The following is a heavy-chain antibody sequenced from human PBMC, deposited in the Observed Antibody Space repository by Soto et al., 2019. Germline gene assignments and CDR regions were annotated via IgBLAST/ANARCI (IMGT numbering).Heavy chain of an antibody. CDR2: IKQDGSEK. J-gene: IGHJ4*02. V-gene: IGHV3-7*05. D-gene: IGHD3-22*01. CDR3: ARESSYYYDSSGYFDY. Sequence: GGSLRLSCAASGFTFSSYWMSWVRQAPGKGLEWVAKIKQDGSEKYYVDSVKGRFTISRDNAKNSLYLQMNSLRAEDTAVYYCARESSYYYDSSGYFDYWGQGTLVTVSS. CDR1: GFTFSSYW.